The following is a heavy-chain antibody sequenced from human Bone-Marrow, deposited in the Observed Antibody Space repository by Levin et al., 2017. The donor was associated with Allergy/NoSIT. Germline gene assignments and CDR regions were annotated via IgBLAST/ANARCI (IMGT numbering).Heavy chain of an antibody. CDR1: GFTFSRYW. D-gene: IGHD3-22*01. J-gene: IGHJ4*02. CDR3: AGDPDSSGYSTFDY. Sequence: GGSLRLSCAASGFTFSRYWMHWVHQVPGKGLVWVSRINSDGSSITYADSVKGRLTISRDNAKNTLYLQLDRLRAEDTAVYYCAGDPDSSGYSTFDYWGQGILVTVSS. CDR2: INSDGSSI. V-gene: IGHV3-74*01.